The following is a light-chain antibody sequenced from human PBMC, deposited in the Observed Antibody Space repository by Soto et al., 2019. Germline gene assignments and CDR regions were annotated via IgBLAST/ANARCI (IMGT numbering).Light chain of an antibody. CDR1: SSDVGGYNY. CDR3: NSYTSKSTGV. CDR2: EVS. Sequence: QSALTQPASVSGSPGQSITISCTGTSSDVGGYNYVSWYQQHPGKAPKLIIYEVSNRPSGVSNRFSGSKSGNTASLTISALQAEDEADYYCNSYTSKSTGVFGTGTKVTVL. V-gene: IGLV2-14*01. J-gene: IGLJ1*01.